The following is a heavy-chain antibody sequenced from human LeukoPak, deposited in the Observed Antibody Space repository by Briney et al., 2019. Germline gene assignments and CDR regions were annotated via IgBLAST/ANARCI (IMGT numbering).Heavy chain of an antibody. CDR2: ISGSGDIT. V-gene: IGHV3-23*01. D-gene: IGHD3-3*01. Sequence: GGSLRLSCAASGFTFSSYSMNWVRQAPGKGLEWVSSISGSGDITYFGDSVKGRFTISRDKSKNTLYLQMNSLRAEDTAVYYCAKDKDLTKLGYFDYWGQGTLVTVSS. J-gene: IGHJ4*02. CDR1: GFTFSSYS. CDR3: AKDKDLTKLGYFDY.